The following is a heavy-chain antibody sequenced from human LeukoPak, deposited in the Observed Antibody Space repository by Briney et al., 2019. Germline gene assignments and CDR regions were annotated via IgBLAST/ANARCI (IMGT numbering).Heavy chain of an antibody. J-gene: IGHJ4*02. V-gene: IGHV3-30-3*01. CDR2: ISYDGSNK. CDR1: AFTFSSYA. Sequence: GGSLRLSCAASAFTFSSYAMHWVRQAPGKGLEWVAVISYDGSNKYYADSVKGRFTISRDNSKNTLYLQMNSLRAEDTAVYYCARDLEIAVAAHWGQGTLVTVSS. CDR3: ARDLEIAVAAH. D-gene: IGHD6-19*01.